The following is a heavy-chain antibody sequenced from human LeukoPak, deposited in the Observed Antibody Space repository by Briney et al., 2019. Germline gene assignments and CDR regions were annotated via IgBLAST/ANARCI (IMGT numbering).Heavy chain of an antibody. D-gene: IGHD2-8*01. CDR1: GDSMSDSY. J-gene: IGHJ6*03. Sequence: NPSETLSLTCTVSGDSMSDSYWSWIRQPAGKGLEWIGRIYASGSTNYNPSLKSRVTLSVDTSSNQFSLTLSSVTAADTAVYHCARDIRSHNGPGGYYYYYMDAWGKGTTVAVSS. CDR3: ARDIRSHNGPGGYYYYYMDA. CDR2: IYASGST. V-gene: IGHV4-4*07.